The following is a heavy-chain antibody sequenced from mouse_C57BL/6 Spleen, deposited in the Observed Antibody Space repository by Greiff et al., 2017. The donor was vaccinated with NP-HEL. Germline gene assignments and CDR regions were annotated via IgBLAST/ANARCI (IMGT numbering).Heavy chain of an antibody. Sequence: EVQLVESGGGLVKPGGSLKLSCAASGFTFSSYAMSWVRQTPEKRLEWVATISDGGSYTYYPDNVKGRFTISRDNAKNNLYLQMSHLKSEDTAMYYCARDRTTVVPFDYWGKGTTLTVS. D-gene: IGHD1-1*01. CDR2: ISDGGSYT. CDR1: GFTFSSYA. J-gene: IGHJ2*01. V-gene: IGHV5-4*01. CDR3: ARDRTTVVPFDY.